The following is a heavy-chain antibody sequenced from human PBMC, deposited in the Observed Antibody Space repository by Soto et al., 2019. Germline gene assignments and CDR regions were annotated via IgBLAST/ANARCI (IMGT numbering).Heavy chain of an antibody. Sequence: GGSLRLSCAASGFTFSSYAMHWVRQAPGKGLEWVAVISYDGSNKYYADSVKGRFTISRDNSKNTLYLQMNSLRAEDTAVYYCARDQWGYDFWSGPIDYWGQGALVTVSS. V-gene: IGHV3-30-3*01. D-gene: IGHD3-3*01. CDR3: ARDQWGYDFWSGPIDY. CDR1: GFTFSSYA. CDR2: ISYDGSNK. J-gene: IGHJ4*02.